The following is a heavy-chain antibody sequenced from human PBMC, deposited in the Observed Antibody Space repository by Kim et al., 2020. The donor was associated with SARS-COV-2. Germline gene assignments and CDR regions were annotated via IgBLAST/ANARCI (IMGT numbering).Heavy chain of an antibody. CDR2: IIPTFGTT. CDR1: GDSFNTHA. CDR3: ARARGCSGGKCYFADF. D-gene: IGHD2-15*01. V-gene: IGHV1-69*13. Sequence: SVKVSCKASGDSFNTHAFTWVRQAPGQGLEWMGGIIPTFGTTNYAQKFQSRVTITADDSSSTVYMELSSLRSDDTAMYYCARARGCSGGKCYFADFWGQGTMVTVSS. J-gene: IGHJ4*02.